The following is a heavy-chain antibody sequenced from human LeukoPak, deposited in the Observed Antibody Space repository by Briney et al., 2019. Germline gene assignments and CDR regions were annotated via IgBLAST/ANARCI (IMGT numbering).Heavy chain of an antibody. V-gene: IGHV3-33*01. Sequence: GGSLRLSCAASGFTFSSYGMHWVRQAPGKGLEWVALIWYDGSNKYYADSVKGRFTISRDNSKNTVYLQMNSLRAEDTAVYYCASRRGGIVGDYWGQGTLATVSS. J-gene: IGHJ4*02. CDR1: GFTFSSYG. D-gene: IGHD2-15*01. CDR3: ASRRGGIVGDY. CDR2: IWYDGSNK.